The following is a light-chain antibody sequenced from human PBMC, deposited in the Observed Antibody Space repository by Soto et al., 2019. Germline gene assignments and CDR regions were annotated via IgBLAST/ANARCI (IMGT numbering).Light chain of an antibody. V-gene: IGKV2-24*01. CDR2: QIS. J-gene: IGKJ1*01. CDR1: ESIVHSNGNIY. CDR3: MQGTHFPWT. Sequence: EIVMTQAPLSSPVTLGQPASISCRSSESIVHSNGNIYLSWLHQRPGQTPRLLIYQISNRFSGVPGKFTGSGAGTDFTLTISRVEAEDVGTYYCMQGTHFPWTFGQGTKVEV.